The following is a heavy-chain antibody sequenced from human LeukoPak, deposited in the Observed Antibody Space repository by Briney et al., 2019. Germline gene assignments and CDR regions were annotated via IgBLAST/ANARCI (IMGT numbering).Heavy chain of an antibody. CDR3: ARASQGSSGYCIFDY. CDR2: IYYSGST. J-gene: IGHJ4*02. D-gene: IGHD3-22*01. Sequence: PSQTLSLTCTVSGGSISSGGYYWSWIRQHPGKGLEWIGYIYYSGSTYYNPSLKRRVTISVDTSKNQFSLKLSSVTAADTAVYYCARASQGSSGYCIFDYWGQGTLVTVSS. CDR1: GGSISSGGYY. V-gene: IGHV4-31*03.